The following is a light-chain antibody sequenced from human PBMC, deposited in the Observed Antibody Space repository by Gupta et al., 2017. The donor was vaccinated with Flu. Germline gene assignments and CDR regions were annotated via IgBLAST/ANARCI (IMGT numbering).Light chain of an antibody. J-gene: IGKJ1*01. CDR3: QQYSFWWT. CDR2: KAS. Sequence: DIQMTQSPSTLSASIGDRVTITCRASQSISSWLAWYHQRPGRAPKLLIYKASKLESGVPSRFSGSASGTEFSLTINSLQPDDFGTYYCQQYSFWWTFGQGTKVEIK. CDR1: QSISSW. V-gene: IGKV1-5*03.